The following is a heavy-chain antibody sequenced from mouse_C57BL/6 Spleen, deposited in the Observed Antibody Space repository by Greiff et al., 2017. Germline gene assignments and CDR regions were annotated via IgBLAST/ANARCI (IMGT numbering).Heavy chain of an antibody. V-gene: IGHV2-9-1*01. Sequence: VQVVESGPGLVAPSQSLSITCTVSGFSLTSYAISWVRQPPGKGLEWLGVIWTGGGTNYNSALKSRLSISKDNSKSQVFLKMNSLQTDDTARYYCARNHDYDPYWYFDVWGTGTTVTVSS. CDR2: IWTGGGT. J-gene: IGHJ1*03. CDR1: GFSLTSYA. CDR3: ARNHDYDPYWYFDV. D-gene: IGHD2-4*01.